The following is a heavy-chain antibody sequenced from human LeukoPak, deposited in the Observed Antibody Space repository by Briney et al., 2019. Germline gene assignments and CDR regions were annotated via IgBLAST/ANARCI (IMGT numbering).Heavy chain of an antibody. J-gene: IGHJ4*02. Sequence: GGSLRLSCAASGFTFSSYGMHWVRQAPGKGLEWVAFIRYDGSNKYYADSVKGRFTISRDNSKNTLYLQMNSLRAEDTAVYYCAKVRKLGYCTNGVCYTGAKWELLQGYFDYWGQGTLVSVSS. CDR2: IRYDGSNK. CDR1: GFTFSSYG. CDR3: AKVRKLGYCTNGVCYTGAKWELLQGYFDY. V-gene: IGHV3-30*02. D-gene: IGHD2-8*01.